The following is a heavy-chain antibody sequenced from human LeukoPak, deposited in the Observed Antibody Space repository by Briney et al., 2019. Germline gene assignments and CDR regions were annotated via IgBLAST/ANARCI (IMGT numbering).Heavy chain of an antibody. D-gene: IGHD5-24*01. CDR3: ARDGGRDGYRKYFQH. CDR1: GGTFSSYA. J-gene: IGHJ1*01. Sequence: SVKVSCKASGGTFSSYAISRVRQAPGQGLEWMGGIIPIFGTANYAQKFQGRVTITADESTSTAYMELSSLRSEDTAVYYCARDGGRDGYRKYFQHWGQSTLVTVSS. CDR2: IIPIFGTA. V-gene: IGHV1-69*13.